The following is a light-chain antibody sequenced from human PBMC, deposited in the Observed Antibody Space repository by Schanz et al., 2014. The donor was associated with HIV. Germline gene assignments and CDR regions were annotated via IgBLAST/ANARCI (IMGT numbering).Light chain of an antibody. CDR2: ATY. J-gene: IGLJ3*02. CDR1: SSNIKINA. Sequence: QSVPTQPPSASGTPGQRVTISCSGSSSNIKINAVNCYQHLPGTGPKLLIYATYNRPSGVPDRFSGSGSGTSASLAISGLQSEEEADYYCAGWDDSLNVWVFGGGTKLTVL. V-gene: IGLV1-44*01. CDR3: AGWDDSLNVWV.